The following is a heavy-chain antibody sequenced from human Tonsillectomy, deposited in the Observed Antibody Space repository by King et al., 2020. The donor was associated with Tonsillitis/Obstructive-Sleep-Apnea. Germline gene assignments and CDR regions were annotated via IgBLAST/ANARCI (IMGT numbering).Heavy chain of an antibody. CDR2: IYWDDDK. Sequence: TLKESGPTLVKPTQTLTLTCTFSGFSLSTSRVGVDWIRQPPGKALEWLALIYWDDDKRYSPSLKSRLTITKDTSKNRVVLTMTNMDPVDTATYYCAHRQVLGYCSSTSCYDNWFDPWGQGTLVTVSS. CDR1: GFSLSTSRVG. J-gene: IGHJ5*02. D-gene: IGHD2-2*01. CDR3: AHRQVLGYCSSTSCYDNWFDP. V-gene: IGHV2-5*02.